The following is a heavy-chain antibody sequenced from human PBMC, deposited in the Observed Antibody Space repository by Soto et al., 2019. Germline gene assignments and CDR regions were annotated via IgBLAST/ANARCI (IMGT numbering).Heavy chain of an antibody. CDR3: ARDGHSSGWYFGWFDP. CDR1: GYTFTSYG. D-gene: IGHD6-19*01. J-gene: IGHJ5*02. Sequence: ASVKVSCKASGYTFTSYGISWVRQAPGQGLEWMGWISAYNGNTNYAQKLQGRDTMNTDTSTSTAYMELRSLRSDDTAVYYCARDGHSSGWYFGWFDPWGQGTLVTVSS. V-gene: IGHV1-18*01. CDR2: ISAYNGNT.